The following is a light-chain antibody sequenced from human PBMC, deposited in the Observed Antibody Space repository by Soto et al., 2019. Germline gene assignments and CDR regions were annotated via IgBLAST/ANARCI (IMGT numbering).Light chain of an antibody. Sequence: EIVLTQSPATLSLSPGERATLTFRASQSVSSDLAWYQQKPGQAPRLLIYDASSWATGVPDRFSGSGSGTDFTLTISRLEPEDFAVYYCQQYGSSSWTFGQGTKVDI. CDR2: DAS. V-gene: IGKV3-20*01. CDR1: QSVSSD. J-gene: IGKJ1*01. CDR3: QQYGSSSWT.